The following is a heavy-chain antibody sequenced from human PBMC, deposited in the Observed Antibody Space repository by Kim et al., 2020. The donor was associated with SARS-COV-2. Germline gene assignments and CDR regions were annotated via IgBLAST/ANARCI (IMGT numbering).Heavy chain of an antibody. V-gene: IGHV1-69*04. Sequence: SVKVSCKASGGTFSSYAISWVRQAPGQGLEWMGRIIPILGIANYAQKFQGRVTITADKSTSTAYMELSSLRSEDTAVYYCASDKYSSGWYYPFDYWGQGTLVTVSS. D-gene: IGHD6-19*01. CDR1: GGTFSSYA. CDR2: IIPILGIA. J-gene: IGHJ4*02. CDR3: ASDKYSSGWYYPFDY.